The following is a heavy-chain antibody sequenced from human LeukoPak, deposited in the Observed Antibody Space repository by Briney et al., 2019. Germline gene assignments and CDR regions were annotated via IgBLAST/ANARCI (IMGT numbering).Heavy chain of an antibody. Sequence: YYXXXXRXXPGKGLEWIGSIYYSGSTYYNPSLKSRVTISVDTSKNQFSLKLSSVTAADTAVYYCAGNRRIWGQGTLVTVSS. CDR2: IYYSGST. J-gene: IGHJ4*02. CDR3: AGNRRI. CDR1: YY. D-gene: IGHD1-14*01. V-gene: IGHV4-39*07.